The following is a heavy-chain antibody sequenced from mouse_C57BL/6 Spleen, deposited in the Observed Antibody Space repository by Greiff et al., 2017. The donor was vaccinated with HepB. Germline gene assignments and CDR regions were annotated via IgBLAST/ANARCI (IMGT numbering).Heavy chain of an antibody. CDR3: ARDGGWLLYWYFDV. V-gene: IGHV1-22*01. CDR2: INPNNGGT. CDR1: GYTFTDYN. Sequence: EVQLQQSGPELVKPGASVKMSCKASGYTFTDYNMHWVKQSHGKSLEWIGYINPNNGGTSYNQKFKGKATLTVNKSSSTAYMELRSLTSEDSAVYYGARDGGWLLYWYFDVWGTGTTVTVSS. D-gene: IGHD2-3*01. J-gene: IGHJ1*03.